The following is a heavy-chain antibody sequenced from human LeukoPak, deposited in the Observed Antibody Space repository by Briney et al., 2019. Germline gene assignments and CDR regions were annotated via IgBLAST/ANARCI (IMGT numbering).Heavy chain of an antibody. D-gene: IGHD2-2*01. CDR1: GYTFTGYY. V-gene: IGHV1-2*02. Sequence: ASVKVSCKASGYTFTGYYMHWVRQAPGQGLEWMGWINPNSGGTNYAQKFQGRVTMTRDTSISTAYMELSRLRSGDTAVYYCARDGGRYCSSTSCYHDYWGQGTLVTVSS. J-gene: IGHJ4*02. CDR2: INPNSGGT. CDR3: ARDGGRYCSSTSCYHDY.